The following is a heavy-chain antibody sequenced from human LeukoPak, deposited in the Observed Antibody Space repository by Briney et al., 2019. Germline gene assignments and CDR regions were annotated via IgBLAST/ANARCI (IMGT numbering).Heavy chain of an antibody. CDR1: GFIFSNYG. CDR2: IRYDGSDK. V-gene: IGHV3-30*02. D-gene: IGHD2-2*01. J-gene: IGHJ4*02. CDR3: AKDFVSQCSRTNCYGPRYFDY. Sequence: PGGSLRLSCAASGFIFSNYGMHWVRQAPGEGLEWVAFIRYDGSDKYYADSVKGRFTISRDNSENTLYLQINSLRAEDTAVYHCAKDFVSQCSRTNCYGPRYFDYWGQGTLVAVSS.